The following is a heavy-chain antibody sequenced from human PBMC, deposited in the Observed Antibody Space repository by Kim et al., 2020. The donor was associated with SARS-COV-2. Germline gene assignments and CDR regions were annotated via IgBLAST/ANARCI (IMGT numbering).Heavy chain of an antibody. D-gene: IGHD6-13*01. CDR1: GFTFSGSA. J-gene: IGHJ3*02. Sequence: GGSLRLSCAASGFTFSGSAMHWVRQASGKGLEWVARIRSEANSYATTYGASVKGRVTISRADSKNTAYLQMNSVKNEDTAVYYCSSVPVYSSSWWGAFDICVKATMDTVS. CDR2: IRSEANSYAT. V-gene: IGHV3-73*01. CDR3: SSVPVYSSSWWGAFDI.